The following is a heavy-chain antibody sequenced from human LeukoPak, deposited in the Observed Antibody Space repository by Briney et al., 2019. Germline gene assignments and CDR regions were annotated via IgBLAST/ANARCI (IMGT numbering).Heavy chain of an antibody. CDR2: IYSGGST. CDR3: ARGRGYYDSSGYITLGAFDI. CDR1: GFTVSSNY. Sequence: GGSLRLSCAASGFTVSSNYMSWVRQAPGKGLEWVSVIYSGGSTYYADSVKGRFTISRDNSKNTLYLQMNSLRAEDTAVYYCARGRGYYDSSGYITLGAFDIWGQGTMVTVSS. D-gene: IGHD3-22*01. J-gene: IGHJ3*02. V-gene: IGHV3-53*01.